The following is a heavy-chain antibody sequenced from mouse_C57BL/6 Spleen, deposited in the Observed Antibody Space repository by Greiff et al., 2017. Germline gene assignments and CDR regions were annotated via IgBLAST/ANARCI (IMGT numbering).Heavy chain of an antibody. CDR1: VYSITSGYY. J-gene: IGHJ2*01. D-gene: IGHD1-2*01. CDR2: ISYDGSN. Sequence: EVKLLESGPGLVKPSQSLSLTCSVTVYSITSGYYWNWIRQFPGNKLEWMGYISYDGSNNYNPSLKNRISITRDTSKNQFFLKLNSVTTEDTATYYWASGYYGRGYFDYWGQGTTLTVSS. CDR3: ASGYYGRGYFDY. V-gene: IGHV3-6*01.